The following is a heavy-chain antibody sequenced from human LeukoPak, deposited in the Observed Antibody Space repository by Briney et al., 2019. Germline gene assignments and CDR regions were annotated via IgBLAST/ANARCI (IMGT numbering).Heavy chain of an antibody. V-gene: IGHV1-18*04. Sequence: ASVKVSCKASGYTFTSYGISWVRQAPGRGLEWMGWISAYNGNTNYAQKLQGRVTMTTDTSTSTAYMELRSLRSDDTAVYYCARLSDSSGWGYFDYWGQGTLVTVSS. CDR1: GYTFTSYG. J-gene: IGHJ4*02. D-gene: IGHD6-19*01. CDR3: ARLSDSSGWGYFDY. CDR2: ISAYNGNT.